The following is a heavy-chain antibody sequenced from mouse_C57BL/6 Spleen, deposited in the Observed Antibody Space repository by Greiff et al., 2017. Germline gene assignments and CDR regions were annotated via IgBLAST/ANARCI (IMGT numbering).Heavy chain of an antibody. J-gene: IGHJ4*01. D-gene: IGHD2-3*01. CDR2: IHPNSGST. Sequence: QVQLQQPGAELVKPGASVKLSCTASGYTFTSYWMHWVKQRPGQGLEWIGMIHPNSGSTNYNEKLKSKATLTVDKSSSTAYMQLSSLTSENSAVYYCARLMDYNAMDYWGQGTSVTVSS. CDR3: ARLMDYNAMDY. V-gene: IGHV1-64*01. CDR1: GYTFTSYW.